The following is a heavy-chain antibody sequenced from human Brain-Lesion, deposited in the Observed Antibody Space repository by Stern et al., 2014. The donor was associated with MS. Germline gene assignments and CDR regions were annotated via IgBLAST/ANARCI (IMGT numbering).Heavy chain of an antibody. Sequence: QLQLQESGPGLVKPSETLSLTCTASGGSISSSTYYWAWIRQHPGKGLEGIGNIYYSGFTYYNPSLKSRVTISVDMSKNQFPLKLSSVTAADTAIYYCARHDSVPRPSQLYSARDRGPGYFDYWGQGTLVTVSS. J-gene: IGHJ4*02. D-gene: IGHD1-26*01. CDR3: ARHDSVPRPSQLYSARDRGPGYFDY. CDR2: IYYSGFT. V-gene: IGHV4-39*01. CDR1: GGSISSSTYY.